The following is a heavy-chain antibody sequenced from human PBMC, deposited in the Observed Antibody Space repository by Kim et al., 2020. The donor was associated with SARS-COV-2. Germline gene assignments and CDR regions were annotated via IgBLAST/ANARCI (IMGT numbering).Heavy chain of an antibody. CDR2: IDTNTGNP. J-gene: IGHJ4*02. CDR3: ARETDYSSSSKPFDY. CDR1: GYSFITYA. Sequence: ASVKVSCKASGYSFITYAMNWVRQAPGQGLEWMGWIDTNTGNPTYAQGFTGRFVFSLDTSVSTAYLQISSLKAEDTAVYYCARETDYSSSSKPFDYWGQGTLVTVSS. D-gene: IGHD6-6*01. V-gene: IGHV7-4-1*02.